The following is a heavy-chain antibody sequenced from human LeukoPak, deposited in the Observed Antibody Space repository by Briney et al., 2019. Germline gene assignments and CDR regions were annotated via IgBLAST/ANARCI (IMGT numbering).Heavy chain of an antibody. CDR3: AKDTGGGNSDYFDY. J-gene: IGHJ4*02. CDR1: GFTFSSYA. Sequence: GGSLRLSCAASGFTFSSYAMHWVRQAPGKGLEWVAVISYDGSNKYYADSVKGRFTISRDNSKNTLYLQMNSLRAEDTAVYYCAKDTGGGNSDYFDYWGQGTLVTVSS. CDR2: ISYDGSNK. V-gene: IGHV3-30*04. D-gene: IGHD2-8*02.